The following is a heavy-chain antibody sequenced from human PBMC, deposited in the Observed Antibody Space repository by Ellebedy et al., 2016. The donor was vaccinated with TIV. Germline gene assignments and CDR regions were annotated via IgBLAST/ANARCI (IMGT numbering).Heavy chain of an antibody. D-gene: IGHD2-15*01. Sequence: GGSLRLXXAASGFTFSSYGMHWVRQAPGKGLEWVAVISYDGSNKYYADSVKGRFTISRDNSKNTLYLQMNSLRAEDTAVYYCASNWGPSQLLHSGGGWGQGTLVTVSS. CDR3: ASNWGPSQLLHSGGG. CDR2: ISYDGSNK. CDR1: GFTFSSYG. V-gene: IGHV3-30*03. J-gene: IGHJ4*02.